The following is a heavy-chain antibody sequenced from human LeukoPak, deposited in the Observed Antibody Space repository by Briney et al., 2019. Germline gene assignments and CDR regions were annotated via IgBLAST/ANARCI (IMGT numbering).Heavy chain of an antibody. CDR2: ISSSSTYI. CDR3: ARDEGNSYGYNHFQH. CDR1: GFTFSYYS. J-gene: IGHJ1*01. V-gene: IGHV3-21*01. D-gene: IGHD5-18*01. Sequence: GGSLRLSCAASGFTFSYYSMNWVRQAPGKGLEWVSSISSSSTYIYYADSVKGRFTVSRDNAKNSLYLQMNSLRAEDTAVYYCARDEGNSYGYNHFQHWGQGTLVTVSS.